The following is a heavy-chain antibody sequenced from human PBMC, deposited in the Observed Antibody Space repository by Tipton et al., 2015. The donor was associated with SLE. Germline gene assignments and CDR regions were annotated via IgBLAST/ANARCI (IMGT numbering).Heavy chain of an antibody. V-gene: IGHV4-34*01. CDR1: GGSFSGYY. Sequence: TLSLTCAVYGGSFSGYYWSWIRQPPGKGLEWIGEIYHSGSTNYNPSLKSRVTISVDKSKNQFPRKLSSVTAADTAVYYCARDRGRGGDPFDYWGQGTLVTVSA. CDR2: IYHSGST. D-gene: IGHD2-21*02. J-gene: IGHJ4*02. CDR3: ARDRGRGGDPFDY.